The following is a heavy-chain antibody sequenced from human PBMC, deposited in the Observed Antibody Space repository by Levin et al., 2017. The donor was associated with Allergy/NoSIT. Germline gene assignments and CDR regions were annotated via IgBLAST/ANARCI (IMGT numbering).Heavy chain of an antibody. J-gene: IGHJ6*02. D-gene: IGHD3-10*01. CDR2: IYYSGST. CDR1: GGSISSYY. V-gene: IGHV4-59*08. Sequence: SQTLSLTCTVSGGSISSYYWSWIRQPPGKGLEWIGYIYYSGSTNYNPSVKSRVTISVDTSKNQISLKLSSVTAADTAMYYCARHLGSYIGGYYYDYGMDVWGQGTTVTVSS. CDR3: ARHLGSYIGGYYYDYGMDV.